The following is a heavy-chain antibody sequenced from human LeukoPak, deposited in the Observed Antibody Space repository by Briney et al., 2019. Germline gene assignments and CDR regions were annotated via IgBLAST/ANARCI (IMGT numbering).Heavy chain of an antibody. CDR2: IYSSGST. D-gene: IGHD2-2*01. J-gene: IGHJ4*02. V-gene: IGHV4-61*01. CDR3: ARGYCGSTSCYGVFDY. CDR1: GGSVSSDIYY. Sequence: SETLSLTCTVSGGSVSSDIYYWSWIRQPPGKGLEWIGYIYSSGSTNYNPSLKSRVTISVDTSKDQFSLRLSSVTAADTAVYYCARGYCGSTSCYGVFDYWGQGTLVTVSS.